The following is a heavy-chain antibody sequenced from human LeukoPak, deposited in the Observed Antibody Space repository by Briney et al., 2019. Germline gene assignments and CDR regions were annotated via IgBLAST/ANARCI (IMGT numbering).Heavy chain of an antibody. J-gene: IGHJ1*01. CDR2: IDGGGGTT. D-gene: IGHD4-17*01. Sequence: GGSLRLSCAASGFTFRAFGMNWLRQAPGEGPEWVSGIDGGGGTTYYADSVKGRFTISRDNSKSMLYLQMNNLRADDTAIYYCAKEGPHWTVRPRDWGQGTPVTVSS. CDR3: AKEGPHWTVRPRD. V-gene: IGHV3-23*01. CDR1: GFTFRAFG.